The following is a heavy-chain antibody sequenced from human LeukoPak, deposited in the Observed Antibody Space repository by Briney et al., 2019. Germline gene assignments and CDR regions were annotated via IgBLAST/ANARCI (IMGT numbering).Heavy chain of an antibody. J-gene: IGHJ5*02. CDR3: ARYYGSYNWFDP. Sequence: SETLSLTCTVSGGSISSYYWSWIRQPPGKGLEWIGYIYYSGSTNYNPSLKSRVTISVDTSKNQFSLKLSSVTAADTAVYYCARYYGSYNWFDPWGQGTLVTVSS. V-gene: IGHV4-59*01. CDR2: IYYSGST. D-gene: IGHD3-10*01. CDR1: GGSISSYY.